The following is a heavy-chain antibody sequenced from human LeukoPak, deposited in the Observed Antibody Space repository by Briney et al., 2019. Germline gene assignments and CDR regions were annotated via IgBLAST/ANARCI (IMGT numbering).Heavy chain of an antibody. J-gene: IGHJ6*02. V-gene: IGHV4-59*01. CDR1: GGSISNYY. Sequence: PSETLSLTCTVSGGSISNYYWSWIRQPPGKGLEWIGYIYYSGNTNYNPSLKSRVTISVDTSKNQFSLKLNSVTAADTAVYYCARDEMGDVWGRGTTVTVSS. CDR3: ARDEMGDV. CDR2: IYYSGNT. D-gene: IGHD2-8*01.